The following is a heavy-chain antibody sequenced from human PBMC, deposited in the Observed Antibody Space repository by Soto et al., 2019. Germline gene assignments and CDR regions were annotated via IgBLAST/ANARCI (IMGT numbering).Heavy chain of an antibody. D-gene: IGHD6-13*01. Sequence: QVQLVQSGAEVKKPGSSVKVSCKASGGTFSSYAISWVRQAPGQGLEWMGGIIPIFGTANYAQKFQGRVTITADESTSTAYMKLSSLRSEDTAVYYCARAFEEAAAGPANYYYGMDVWGQGTTVTVSS. CDR3: ARAFEEAAAGPANYYYGMDV. J-gene: IGHJ6*02. CDR2: IIPIFGTA. V-gene: IGHV1-69*12. CDR1: GGTFSSYA.